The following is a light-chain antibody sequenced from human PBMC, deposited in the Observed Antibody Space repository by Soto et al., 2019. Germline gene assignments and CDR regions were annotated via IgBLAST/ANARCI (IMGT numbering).Light chain of an antibody. CDR2: DAS. CDR1: QSISMF. V-gene: IGKV1-5*01. Sequence: DIQMTQSPSTLSASVGDRVTITCRASQSISMFLAWYQQKPGRAPKLLIYDASNSESGVPSRFSGSGSGTEFSLTISSLQPDDFATYYCQQYNSYWTFGQGTKVDI. J-gene: IGKJ1*01. CDR3: QQYNSYWT.